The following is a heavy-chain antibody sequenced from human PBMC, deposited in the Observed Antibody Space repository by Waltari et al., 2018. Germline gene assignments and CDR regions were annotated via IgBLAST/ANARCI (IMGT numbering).Heavy chain of an antibody. D-gene: IGHD6-13*01. J-gene: IGHJ3*02. V-gene: IGHV1-69*14. CDR3: ARLMGIAAAGLDAFDI. CDR2: IIPIFGTA. Sequence: QVQLVQSGAEVKKPGSSVKVSCKASGGTFSSYAISWVRRAPGQGLEWMGGIIPIFGTANYAQKFQGRVTITADKSTSTAYMELSSLRSEDTAVYYCARLMGIAAAGLDAFDIWGQGTMVTVSS. CDR1: GGTFSSYA.